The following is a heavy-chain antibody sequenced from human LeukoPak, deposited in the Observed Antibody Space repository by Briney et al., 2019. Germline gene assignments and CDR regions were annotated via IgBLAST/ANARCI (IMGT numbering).Heavy chain of an antibody. D-gene: IGHD3-10*01. CDR3: ANENYYGSGSYPDY. CDR1: GFTFSSYA. V-gene: IGHV3-30-3*02. J-gene: IGHJ4*02. CDR2: ISYDGSNK. Sequence: GALRLSCAASGFTFSSYAMHWVRQAPGKGLEWVAVISYDGSNKYYADSVKGRFTISRDNSKNTLYLQMNSLRAEDTAVYYCANENYYGSGSYPDYWGQGTLVTVSS.